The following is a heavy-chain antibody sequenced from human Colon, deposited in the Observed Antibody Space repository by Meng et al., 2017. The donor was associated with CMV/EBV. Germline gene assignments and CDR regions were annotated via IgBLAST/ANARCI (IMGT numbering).Heavy chain of an antibody. J-gene: IGHJ4*02. V-gene: IGHV2-5*01. CDR3: AHGGSGYDFGAGGFDN. Sequence: SGPTLVKPPQTLTLTCTFSGFSLSTVGLSVGWIRQPPGKALEWLALVYWNDDKRYSPSLRNRLTVTKDTSKNQVILRMTNMDHVDSGTYYCAHGGSGYDFGAGGFDNWGQGAQVTVSS. CDR2: VYWNDDK. D-gene: IGHD5-12*01. CDR1: GFSLSTVGLS.